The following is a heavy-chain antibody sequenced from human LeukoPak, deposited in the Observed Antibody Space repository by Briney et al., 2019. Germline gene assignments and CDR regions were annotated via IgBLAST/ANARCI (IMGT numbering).Heavy chain of an antibody. J-gene: IGHJ4*02. CDR2: ISSSGSTI. Sequence: PGRSLRLSCAASGFTFSNYYMSWIRQAPGEGLGWVSYISSSGSTIYYADSVKGRFTISRDNAKNSLYLQMNSLRAEDTAVYYCTREGATYYFDYWGQGTLVTVSS. CDR1: GFTFSNYY. CDR3: TREGATYYFDY. D-gene: IGHD5-12*01. V-gene: IGHV3-11*01.